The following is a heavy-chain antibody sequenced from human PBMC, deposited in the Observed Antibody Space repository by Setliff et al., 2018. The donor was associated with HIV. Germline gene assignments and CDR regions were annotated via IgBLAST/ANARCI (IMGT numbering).Heavy chain of an antibody. Sequence: ASVKVSCKASGYTFASYGITWGRQAPGQGLEWMGWISAYDGKTNYAQKVRERVTLTKDTATNTAFMELKNLTSDDTAVYFCARSDWELVLSSFDYWGQGTQVTVSS. D-gene: IGHD1-26*01. CDR3: ARSDWELVLSSFDY. CDR2: ISAYDGKT. J-gene: IGHJ4*02. V-gene: IGHV1-18*01. CDR1: GYTFASYG.